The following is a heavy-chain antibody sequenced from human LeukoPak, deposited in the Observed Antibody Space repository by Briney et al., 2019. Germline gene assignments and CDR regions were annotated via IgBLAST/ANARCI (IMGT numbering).Heavy chain of an antibody. Sequence: SGTLSLTCAVSGGSISSSNWWSWVRQPPGKGLEWIGEIYHSGSTNYNPSLKSRVTISIDASKNQFSLKLSSVTAADTAVYYCARAPFIQSDFGGTFDYWGQGTLVTVSS. J-gene: IGHJ4*02. V-gene: IGHV4-4*02. CDR1: GGSISSSNW. CDR2: IYHSGST. D-gene: IGHD4-23*01. CDR3: ARAPFIQSDFGGTFDY.